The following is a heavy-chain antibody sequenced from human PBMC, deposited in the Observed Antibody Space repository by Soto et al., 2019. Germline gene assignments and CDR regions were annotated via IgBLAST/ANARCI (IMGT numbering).Heavy chain of an antibody. J-gene: IGHJ6*02. CDR1: GGTFSSYA. CDR3: ARDSATTVTTRYYYYYGMDV. V-gene: IGHV1-69*06. CDR2: IIPIFGTA. Sequence: SVKVSCKASGGTFSSYAISWVRQAPGQGLEWMGGIIPIFGTANYAQKFQGRVTITADKSTSTAYMELSSLRSEDTAVYYCARDSATTVTTRYYYYYGMDVWGQGTTVTVSS. D-gene: IGHD4-17*01.